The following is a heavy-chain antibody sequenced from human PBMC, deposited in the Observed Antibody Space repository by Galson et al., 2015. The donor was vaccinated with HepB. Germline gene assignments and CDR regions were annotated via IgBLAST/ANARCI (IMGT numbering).Heavy chain of an antibody. Sequence: SLRLSCAASGLIFSDYWMSWVRQAPGKGLEWVANIKHDGTEKYYVDSVKGRFTISRDNAKNSLYLEMNSVRVEDTAVYYCARAGEDFVVVVAAPCEYWGQGTLVTVSS. CDR3: ARAGEDFVVVVAAPCEY. CDR2: IKHDGTEK. D-gene: IGHD2-15*01. CDR1: GLIFSDYW. V-gene: IGHV3-7*03. J-gene: IGHJ4*02.